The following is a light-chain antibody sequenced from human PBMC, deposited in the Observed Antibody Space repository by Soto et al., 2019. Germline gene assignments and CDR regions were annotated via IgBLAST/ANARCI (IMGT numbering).Light chain of an antibody. Sequence: EIVLTQSPGPLSLSPGEGATLSCRASQSVASAYLAWYQQKPGQAPRLLIYGASSRATGIPDRFSGSGSGTDFSLTISRLEPEDFAVYYCQQFDSSVYTSGQGTKLEI. CDR1: QSVASAY. CDR2: GAS. J-gene: IGKJ2*01. CDR3: QQFDSSVYT. V-gene: IGKV3-20*01.